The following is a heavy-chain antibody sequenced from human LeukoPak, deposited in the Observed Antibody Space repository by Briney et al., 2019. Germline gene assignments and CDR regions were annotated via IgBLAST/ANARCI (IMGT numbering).Heavy chain of an antibody. D-gene: IGHD5/OR15-5a*01. CDR3: ARGLIVSLNWFDP. CDR2: INPTSDGT. CDR1: AYTFTGYY. V-gene: IGHV1-2*02. Sequence: ASVKVSCKASAYTFTGYYMHWVRQAPGQGLEGIGWINPTSDGTSYAQKFPGRVTMTRDTSTSTAYMELSRLTSDDTAVYYCARGLIVSLNWFDPWGQGTLVTVSS. J-gene: IGHJ5*02.